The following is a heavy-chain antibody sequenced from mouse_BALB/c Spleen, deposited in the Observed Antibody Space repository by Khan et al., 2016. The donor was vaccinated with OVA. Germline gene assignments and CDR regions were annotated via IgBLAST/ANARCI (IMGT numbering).Heavy chain of an antibody. CDR2: IDPYDSET. CDR1: GYTFTSYW. CDR3: ARNPFAY. V-gene: IGHV1-52*01. Sequence: VQLQQSGTELVRPGTSVKLSCKASGYTFTSYWMNWIKQRPEQGLEWIGRIDPYDSETQYNQKFKDKATLTVDKSSNTAYMQLPSLTSEDSAVYYCARNPFAYWGQGTLVTVSA. J-gene: IGHJ3*01.